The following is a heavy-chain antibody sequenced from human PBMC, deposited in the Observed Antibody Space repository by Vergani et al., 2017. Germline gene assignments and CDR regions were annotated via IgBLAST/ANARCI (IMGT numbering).Heavy chain of an antibody. V-gene: IGHV3-74*01. J-gene: IGHJ3*02. CDR1: GFSFSGFW. Sequence: EVQLVESGGGLVQPGGSLRLSCAASGFSFSGFWMHWVRQAPGKGLVWVSRINSDGGSTSYADSVKGRFTISRDNAKNTLYLQMNSLRAEDTAVYYCASLPVTTANAFDIWGQGTMVTVSS. CDR2: INSDGGST. D-gene: IGHD4-17*01. CDR3: ASLPVTTANAFDI.